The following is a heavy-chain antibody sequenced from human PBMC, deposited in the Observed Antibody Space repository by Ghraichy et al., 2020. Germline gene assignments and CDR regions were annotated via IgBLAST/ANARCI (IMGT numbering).Heavy chain of an antibody. CDR2: IWYDGSNK. V-gene: IGHV3-33*01. CDR3: ARESSSWHAIIDY. J-gene: IGHJ4*02. D-gene: IGHD6-13*01. CDR1: GFTFSSYG. Sequence: GGSLRLSCAASGFTFSSYGMHWVRQAPGKGLEWVAVIWYDGSNKYYADSVKGRFTISRDNSKNTLYLQMNSLRAEDTAVYYCARESSSWHAIIDYWGQGTLVTVSS.